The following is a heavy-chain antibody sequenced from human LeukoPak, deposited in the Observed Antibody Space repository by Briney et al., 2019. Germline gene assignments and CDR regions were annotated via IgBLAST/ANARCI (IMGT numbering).Heavy chain of an antibody. D-gene: IGHD3-10*01. CDR2: ISASGGGT. CDR3: ARVNLGALDY. Sequence: PGGSLRLSCAASGFTLSSYAMSWVRQAPGKGLEWVSSISASGGGTYYADSVKGRFTISRDTSKNTLYLQMNSLRAEDTAVYYCARVNLGALDYWGQGTLVTVSS. J-gene: IGHJ4*02. CDR1: GFTLSSYA. V-gene: IGHV3-23*01.